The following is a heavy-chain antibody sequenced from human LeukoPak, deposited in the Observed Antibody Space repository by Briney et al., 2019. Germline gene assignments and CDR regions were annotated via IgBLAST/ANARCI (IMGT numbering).Heavy chain of an antibody. CDR2: INHSGST. J-gene: IGHJ3*02. D-gene: IGHD2-15*01. CDR3: ARFQGYCGGGSCYPSDAFDI. Sequence: SETLSLTCAVYGGSFSGYYWIWIRQPPGKGLEWIGEINHSGSTNYKPSLKSRVTISVDTSKNQFSLKLSSVTAADTAVYYCARFQGYCGGGSCYPSDAFDIWGQGTMVTVSS. CDR1: GGSFSGYY. V-gene: IGHV4-34*01.